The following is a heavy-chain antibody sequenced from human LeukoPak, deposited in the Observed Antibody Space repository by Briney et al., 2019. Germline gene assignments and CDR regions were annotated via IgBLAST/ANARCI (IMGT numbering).Heavy chain of an antibody. D-gene: IGHD3-22*01. CDR2: IYYSGST. V-gene: IGHV4-39*07. CDR3: ARNYYDSSGLYYFDY. Sequence: SETLSLTCTVSSGSLSSYYWGWIRQPPGKGLEWIGSIYYSGSTYYNPSLKSRVTISVDTSKNQFSLKLSSVTAADTAVYYCARNYYDSSGLYYFDYWGQGTLVTVSS. J-gene: IGHJ4*02. CDR1: SGSLSSYY.